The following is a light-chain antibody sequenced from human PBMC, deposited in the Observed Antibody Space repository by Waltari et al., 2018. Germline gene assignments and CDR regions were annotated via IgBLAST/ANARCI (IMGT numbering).Light chain of an antibody. V-gene: IGKV1-12*01. CDR3: QQAKGFRHT. CDR1: EDIRSW. Sequence: DIQMTQSPSFVSASVGDRVTIFCRATEDIRSWLAWYQQRPGKAPKLLIYAATNLESGSQRRFRGSGSETDFTLNVSSLQPEDFATYNCQQAKGFRHTFSGGTKVEIK. J-gene: IGKJ4*01. CDR2: AAT.